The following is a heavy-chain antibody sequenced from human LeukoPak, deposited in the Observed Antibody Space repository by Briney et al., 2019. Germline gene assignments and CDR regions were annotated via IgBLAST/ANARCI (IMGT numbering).Heavy chain of an antibody. Sequence: PSETLSLTCAVSGYSISSGYYWNWIRQPAGKGLEWIGRYASGTTTHNPSLKSQFSMSIDTSKNQISLKLTSVTAADTAVYYCATGDHSFDNWGQGTLVTVTP. D-gene: IGHD7-27*01. V-gene: IGHV4-4*07. CDR3: ATGDHSFDN. CDR2: YASGTT. CDR1: GYSISSGYY. J-gene: IGHJ4*02.